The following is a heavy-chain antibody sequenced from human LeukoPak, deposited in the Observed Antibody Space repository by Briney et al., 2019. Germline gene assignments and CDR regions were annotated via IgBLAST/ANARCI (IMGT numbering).Heavy chain of an antibody. D-gene: IGHD3-10*01. V-gene: IGHV4-59*01. CDR3: TKVGLSGLFDY. J-gene: IGHJ4*02. CDR1: GVSINDFY. Sequence: SETLSLTCTVCGVSINDFYWTWIRQSPGNGLEWIGYIYYDGSTDYNPSLKSRVTMSIDTSRSQFSLKLNSVTAADTAVYYCTKVGLSGLFDYWGQGALVTVSS. CDR2: IYYDGST.